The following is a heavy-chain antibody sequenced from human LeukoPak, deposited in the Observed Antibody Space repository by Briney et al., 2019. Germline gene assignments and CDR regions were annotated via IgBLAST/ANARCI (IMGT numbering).Heavy chain of an antibody. CDR2: IFYSGST. CDR1: GGSIDSYY. CDR3: ARAPSLYYFDS. V-gene: IGHV4-59*01. D-gene: IGHD2/OR15-2a*01. Sequence: PSETLSLTCTVSGGSIDSYYWTWMRQPPGKGLEWIGYIFYSGSTSYNPSLKGRVTISLDTSKNQFSLKLTSVTAADTAMYYCARAPSLYYFDSWGQGTLVTVSS. J-gene: IGHJ4*02.